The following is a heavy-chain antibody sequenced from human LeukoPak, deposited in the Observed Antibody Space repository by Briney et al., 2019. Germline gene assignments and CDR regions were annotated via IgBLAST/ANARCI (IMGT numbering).Heavy chain of an antibody. CDR2: IKSKTDGGTT. J-gene: IGHJ3*02. Sequence: TSGGSLRLSCAASGFTFSNAWMSWVRQAPGKGLEWVGRIKSKTDGGTTDYAAPVKGRFTISRDESKSSLYLQMNSLGAEDTSVYYCVRGGGGAFDIWGQGTMVIVSS. D-gene: IGHD3-16*01. V-gene: IGHV3-15*01. CDR1: GFTFSNAW. CDR3: VRGGGGAFDI.